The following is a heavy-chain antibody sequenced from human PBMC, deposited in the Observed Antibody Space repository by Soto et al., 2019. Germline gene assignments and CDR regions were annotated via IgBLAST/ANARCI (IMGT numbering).Heavy chain of an antibody. CDR2: INAYNGNT. J-gene: IGHJ4*02. CDR1: GYTFTSYG. Sequence: QVQLVQSGPEVKKPGASVKVSCKASGYTFTSYGITWVRQAPGQGLEWMGWINAYNGNTNYVQNLQGRVTMTTDTSTSTAYMELRSLRSDDTAAYYCARYMIPFGGIIAYYFDYWGQGTLVTVSS. V-gene: IGHV1-18*01. D-gene: IGHD3-16*02. CDR3: ARYMIPFGGIIAYYFDY.